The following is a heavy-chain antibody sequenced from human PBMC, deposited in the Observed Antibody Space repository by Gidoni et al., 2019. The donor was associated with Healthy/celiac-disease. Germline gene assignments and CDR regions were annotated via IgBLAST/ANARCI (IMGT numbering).Heavy chain of an antibody. J-gene: IGHJ6*02. CDR2: IWYDGSNK. V-gene: IGHV3-33*01. D-gene: IGHD2-8*01. CDR3: ARTNRYYYYGMDV. Sequence: AASGFTFSSYGMHWVRQAPGKGLEWVAVIWYDGSNKYYADSVKGRFTISRDNSKNTLYLQMNSLRAEDTAVYYCARTNRYYYYGMDVWGQGTTVTVSS. CDR1: GFTFSSYG.